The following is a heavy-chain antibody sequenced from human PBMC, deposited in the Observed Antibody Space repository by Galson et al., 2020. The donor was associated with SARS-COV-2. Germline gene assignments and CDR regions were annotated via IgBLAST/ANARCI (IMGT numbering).Heavy chain of an antibody. J-gene: IGHJ4*02. D-gene: IGHD4-17*01. V-gene: IGHV4-39*01. CDR2: IYYSGST. CDR3: ARPATTGTTRDY. CDR1: GGSISSSSYY. Sequence: ASETLSLTCTVSGGSISSSSYYWGWIRQPPGKGLEWIGSIYYSGSTYYNPSLKSRVTISVDTSKNQFSLKLSSVTAADTAVYYCARPATTGTTRDYWGQGTLVTVSS.